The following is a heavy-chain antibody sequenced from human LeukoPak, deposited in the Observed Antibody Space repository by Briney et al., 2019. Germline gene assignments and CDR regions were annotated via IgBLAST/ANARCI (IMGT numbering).Heavy chain of an antibody. CDR1: GYTFTSYY. Sequence: GASGKVSCKASGYTFTSYYMHWVRQAPGQGLEWMGLINPSGTNTNYAQKFRGRVTMTRDTSTSTVYMDLSSLRSEDTAMYFCAREESGGYFDYWGQGTLVTVSS. D-gene: IGHD2-8*02. J-gene: IGHJ4*02. CDR3: AREESGGYFDY. CDR2: INPSGTNT. V-gene: IGHV1-46*01.